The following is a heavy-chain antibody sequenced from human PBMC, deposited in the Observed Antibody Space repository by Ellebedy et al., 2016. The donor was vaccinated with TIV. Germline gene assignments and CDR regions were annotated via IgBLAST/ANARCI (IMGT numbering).Heavy chain of an antibody. CDR3: ARDPVGVGPAFDV. V-gene: IGHV3-23*01. CDR2: ITESGGNT. CDR1: GFTFSNFA. J-gene: IGHJ3*01. Sequence: PGGSLRLSCTASGFTFSNFAMGWVRQAPGKGLEWVSSITESGGNTYYADSVKGRFTISRDNSKDTLFLQMNSLRAEDTAIYFCARDPVGVGPAFDVWGQGTMVTVSS. D-gene: IGHD4-23*01.